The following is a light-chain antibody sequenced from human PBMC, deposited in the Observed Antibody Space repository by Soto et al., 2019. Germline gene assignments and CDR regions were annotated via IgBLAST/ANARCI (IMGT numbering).Light chain of an antibody. CDR2: GAS. J-gene: IGKJ2*01. CDR3: QQYNNWPYT. V-gene: IGKV3-15*01. Sequence: EIVMTQSPATLSVSPGERATLSCRASQSISSNLAWYQQKPGQAPRLLIYGASTRATNIPARFSGGGSGTEFTLTISSLQSEDFAVYYCQQYNNWPYTFGQGTRWISN. CDR1: QSISSN.